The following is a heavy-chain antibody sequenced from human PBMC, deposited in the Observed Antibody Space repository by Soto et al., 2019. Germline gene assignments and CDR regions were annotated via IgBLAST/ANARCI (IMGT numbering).Heavy chain of an antibody. CDR1: GGSISTYY. V-gene: IGHV4-59*01. Sequence: XXTRSLPCTVCGGSISTYYSGWIRQPPGKGLEWIGYIHYSGSTNYNPSLKSRVTISVDTSKNQFSLKLSSVTAADTAVYYCARGKIIGPWGQGTLVTVSS. J-gene: IGHJ5*02. CDR3: ARGKIIGP. D-gene: IGHD3-3*01. CDR2: IHYSGST.